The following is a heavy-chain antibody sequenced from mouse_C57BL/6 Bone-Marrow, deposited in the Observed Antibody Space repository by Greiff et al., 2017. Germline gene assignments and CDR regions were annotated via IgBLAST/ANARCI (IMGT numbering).Heavy chain of an antibody. V-gene: IGHV1-81*01. CDR1: GYTFTSYG. CDR2: IYPRSGNT. Sequence: VQLQQSGAELARPGASVKLSCKASGYTFTSYGISWVKQRTGQGLEWIGEIYPRSGNTYYNEKFKGKATLTADKSSSTAYMELRSLTSEDSAVYFCASPITTVVAKDYWGQGTTLTVSS. J-gene: IGHJ2*01. CDR3: ASPITTVVAKDY. D-gene: IGHD1-1*01.